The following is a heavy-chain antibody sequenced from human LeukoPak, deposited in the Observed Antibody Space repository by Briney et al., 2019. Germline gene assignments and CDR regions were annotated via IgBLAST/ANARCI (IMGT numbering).Heavy chain of an antibody. Sequence: PSQTLSLTCTVSGGSISSGSYYWSWIRQPAGKGLEWIGRIYTSGSTNYNPSLKSRVTISVDTSKNQFSLKLSSATAADTAVYYCARDGNGVDYWGQGTLVTVSS. CDR1: GGSISSGSYY. V-gene: IGHV4-61*02. J-gene: IGHJ4*02. D-gene: IGHD1-1*01. CDR2: IYTSGST. CDR3: ARDGNGVDY.